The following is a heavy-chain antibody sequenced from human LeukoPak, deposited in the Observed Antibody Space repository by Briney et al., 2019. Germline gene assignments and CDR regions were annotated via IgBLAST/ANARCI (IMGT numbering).Heavy chain of an antibody. D-gene: IGHD3-22*01. CDR1: GGSISSYY. J-gene: IGHJ4*02. CDR2: ISHSGST. V-gene: IGHV4-59*12. CDR3: ARAENYYFDSDGGDYFDY. Sequence: SETLSLTCTVSGGSISSYYWSWIRQPPGKGLEWMGSISHSGSTYDNPSLKSRVTISVDTSKNQFSLKLKSVTAADTAVYYCARAENYYFDSDGGDYFDYWGQGTLVTVSS.